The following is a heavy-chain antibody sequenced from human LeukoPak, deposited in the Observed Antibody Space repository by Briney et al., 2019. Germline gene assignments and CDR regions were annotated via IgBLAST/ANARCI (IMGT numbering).Heavy chain of an antibody. CDR1: GDTFTNYY. Sequence: ASVKVSCKASGDTFTNYYVHWVRQASGEGLEWMGIINPSGGSAIYAQKFQGRVTMTRDTSTSTVYMELSSLRSEDTAVYYCAKDGTVYLYSSSWDQFDYWGQGTLVTVSS. D-gene: IGHD6-13*01. CDR3: AKDGTVYLYSSSWDQFDY. V-gene: IGHV1-46*01. J-gene: IGHJ4*02. CDR2: INPSGGSA.